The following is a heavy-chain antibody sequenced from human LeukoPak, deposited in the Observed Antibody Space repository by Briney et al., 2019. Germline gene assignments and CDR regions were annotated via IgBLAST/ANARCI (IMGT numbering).Heavy chain of an antibody. CDR2: IYSGGST. Sequence: PGGSLRLSCAAYGFTVSSNYMSWVRQAPGKGLEWVSVIYSGGSTYYADSVKGRFTISRDNSKNTLYLQMNSLRVEDTAVYYCAKGGATGTSPHYFYYYYMDVWGKGATVTVSS. CDR3: AKGGATGTSPHYFYYYYMDV. V-gene: IGHV3-53*05. D-gene: IGHD1-7*01. CDR1: GFTVSSNY. J-gene: IGHJ6*03.